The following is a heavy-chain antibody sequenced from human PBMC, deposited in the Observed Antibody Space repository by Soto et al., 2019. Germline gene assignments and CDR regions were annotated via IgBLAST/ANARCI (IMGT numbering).Heavy chain of an antibody. CDR1: GGSISSGGYS. Sequence: LQLQESGSGLVKPSQTLSLTCAVSGGSISSGGYSWSWIRQPPGKGLEWIGFIYHSGSNYYNPSLTSRVTRSVDRSRNQFALKLGSVTASDWAVYYCARGGDSCPYYFDYRGQGTLVTVST. CDR2: IYHSGSN. D-gene: IGHD3-22*01. V-gene: IGHV4-30-2*01. J-gene: IGHJ4*02. CDR3: ARGGDSCPYYFDY.